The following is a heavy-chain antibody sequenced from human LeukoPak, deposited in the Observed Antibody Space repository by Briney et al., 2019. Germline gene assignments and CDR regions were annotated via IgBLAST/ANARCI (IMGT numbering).Heavy chain of an antibody. D-gene: IGHD3-22*01. J-gene: IGHJ3*02. CDR2: IYYSSSI. V-gene: IGHV4-38-2*02. CDR3: ARPSRAYYYDSSGYYSYAFDI. CDR1: GYSISSCYY. Sequence: SESLSLTCTVSGYSISSCYYWCCSRQPRGKGLGWIWIIYYSSSIYYNPSLKSRFTISIDPSKNQFSLQLNSVTAADTAVYYCARPSRAYYYDSSGYYSYAFDIWGQGTMVTVSS.